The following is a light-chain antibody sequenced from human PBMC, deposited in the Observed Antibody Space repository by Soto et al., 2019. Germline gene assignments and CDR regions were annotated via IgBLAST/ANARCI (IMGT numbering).Light chain of an antibody. V-gene: IGLV1-44*01. CDR1: SSNIGSHT. CDR3: AAWDDSLNGVV. CDR2: SNT. Sequence: QSVLTQSPSASRTPGQTIAISCSGGSSNIGSHTVNWYQQLPGTAPRLLIYSNTQRPSGVPDRFSGSKSGTSASLAISGLQSEYEGDYYCAAWDDSLNGVVFGGGTKVTVL. J-gene: IGLJ2*01.